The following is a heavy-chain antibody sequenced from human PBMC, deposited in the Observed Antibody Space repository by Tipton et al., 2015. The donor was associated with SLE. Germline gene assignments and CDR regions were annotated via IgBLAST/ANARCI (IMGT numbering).Heavy chain of an antibody. V-gene: IGHV4-59*08. CDR3: TKHFTGSSSFAEHFQQ. CDR1: GGSISSYY. Sequence: TLSLTCTVSGGSISSYYWSWIRQPPGKGLEWIEYINYNGNTNYNPSLKSRVTTSLDTSKNQISLKLISVTAVDTAVYYCTKHFTGSSSFAEHFQQWGQGSLVTVSS. CDR2: INYNGNT. J-gene: IGHJ1*01. D-gene: IGHD1-26*01.